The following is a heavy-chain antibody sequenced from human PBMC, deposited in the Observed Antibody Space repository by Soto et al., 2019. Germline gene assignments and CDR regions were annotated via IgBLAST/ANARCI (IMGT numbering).Heavy chain of an antibody. CDR3: ARDQRHDYVWGSYRALYYYGMDV. CDR2: ISSSSSYI. J-gene: IGHJ6*02. D-gene: IGHD3-16*02. V-gene: IGHV3-21*01. Sequence: GGSLRLSCAASGLTFSSYSMNWVRQAPGKGLEWVSSISSSSSYIYYADSVKGRFTISRDNAKNSLYLQMNSLRAEDTAVYYCARDQRHDYVWGSYRALYYYGMDVWGQGTTGTVSS. CDR1: GLTFSSYS.